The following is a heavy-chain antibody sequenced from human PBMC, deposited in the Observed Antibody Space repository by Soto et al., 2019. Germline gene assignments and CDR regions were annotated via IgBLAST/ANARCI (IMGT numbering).Heavy chain of an antibody. CDR3: ARDGSAAVSSARNWFDP. CDR1: GGTFSSYT. J-gene: IGHJ5*02. CDR2: IIPILGIA. V-gene: IGHV1-69*08. D-gene: IGHD6-13*01. Sequence: QVQLVQSGAEVKKPGSSVKVSCKASGGTFSSYTISWVRQAPGQGLEGLGRIIPILGIANYAQKFKGRVTITADNSTSTADMELSSLRSEDTAVYYCARDGSAAVSSARNWFDPWGQGTLVTVSS.